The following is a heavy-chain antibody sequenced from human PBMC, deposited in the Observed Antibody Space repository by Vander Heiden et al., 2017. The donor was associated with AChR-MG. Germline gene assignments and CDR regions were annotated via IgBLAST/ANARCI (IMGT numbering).Heavy chain of an antibody. CDR1: GFTFSSYA. CDR3: AKDPRIAAAGNEVYYFDY. J-gene: IGHJ4*02. V-gene: IGHV3-23*01. Sequence: EVPLFESGGGLVQPGGSLRPSCAASGFTFSSYAVSWVRQAPGKGLEWVSAISGSGGSTYYADSVKGRFTISRDNSKNTLYLQMNSLRAEDTAVYYCAKDPRIAAAGNEVYYFDYWGQGTLVTVSS. D-gene: IGHD6-13*01. CDR2: ISGSGGST.